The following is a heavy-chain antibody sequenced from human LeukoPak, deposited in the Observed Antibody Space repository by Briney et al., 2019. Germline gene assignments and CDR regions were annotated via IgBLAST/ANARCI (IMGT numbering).Heavy chain of an antibody. Sequence: PGGSLRLSCAASGFTFSNYAMHWVRQAPGKGLEWVAVISYDGSNKYYADPVKGRFTISRDNSKNTLYLQMNSLRAEDTAVYYCAREPYSSGWYFSYYFDYWGQGTLVTVSS. J-gene: IGHJ4*02. V-gene: IGHV3-30-3*01. CDR2: ISYDGSNK. CDR1: GFTFSNYA. D-gene: IGHD6-19*01. CDR3: AREPYSSGWYFSYYFDY.